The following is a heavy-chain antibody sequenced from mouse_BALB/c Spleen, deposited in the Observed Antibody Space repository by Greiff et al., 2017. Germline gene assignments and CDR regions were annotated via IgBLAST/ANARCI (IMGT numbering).Heavy chain of an antibody. CDR1: GYSFTSGYY. J-gene: IGHJ2*01. Sequence: EVQRVESGPGLVKPSQSLSLTCSVSGYSFTSGYYWYWIRQFPGNKLEWMGYISYDGSNNYNPSLKNRISITRDTSKNQFFLKLNSVTTEDTATYDCARGMWHGYGDYWGQGTTLTVSS. CDR3: ARGMWHGYGDY. D-gene: IGHD2-2*01. V-gene: IGHV3-6*02. CDR2: ISYDGSN.